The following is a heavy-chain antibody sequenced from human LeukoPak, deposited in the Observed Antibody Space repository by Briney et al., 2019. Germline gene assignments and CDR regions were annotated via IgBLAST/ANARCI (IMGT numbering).Heavy chain of an antibody. CDR1: GGTFSSYA. V-gene: IGHV1-69*13. CDR3: ARSGSYEQFDY. CDR2: IIPIFGTA. J-gene: IGHJ4*02. Sequence: ASVKVSCKASGGTFSSYAISWVREAPGQGLEWMGGIIPIFGTANYAQKFQGRVTITADESTSTAYMELSSLRSEDTAVYYCARSGSYEQFDYWGQGTLVTVSS. D-gene: IGHD1-26*01.